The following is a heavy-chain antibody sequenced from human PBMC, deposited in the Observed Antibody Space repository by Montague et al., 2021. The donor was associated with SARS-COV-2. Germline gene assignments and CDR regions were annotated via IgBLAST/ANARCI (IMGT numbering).Heavy chain of an antibody. CDR1: GFTLDDYA. CDR2: ISWDGGST. D-gene: IGHD4-23*01. J-gene: IGHJ6*02. Sequence: SLRLSCAASGFTLDDYAMHWVRQAPGKGLEWVSLISWDGGSTYYXDSVKGRFTISRDNSKNSLYLQMNSLRAEDTALYYCAKDIERLRWGDYGMDVWGQGTTVTVSS. V-gene: IGHV3-43D*03. CDR3: AKDIERLRWGDYGMDV.